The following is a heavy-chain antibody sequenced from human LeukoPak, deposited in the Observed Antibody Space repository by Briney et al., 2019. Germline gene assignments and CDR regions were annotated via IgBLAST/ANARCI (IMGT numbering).Heavy chain of an antibody. V-gene: IGHV4-39*07. CDR1: GGSISSSSYY. CDR2: IYHSGST. J-gene: IGHJ4*02. D-gene: IGHD6-25*01. CDR3: GAAASTGVDH. Sequence: SETLSLTCTVSGGSISSSSYYWGWIRQPPGKGLEWIGEIYHSGSTNYNPSLKSRVTISVDKSKNQFSLKLSSVTAADTAVYHCGAAASTGVDHWGQGTLVTVSS.